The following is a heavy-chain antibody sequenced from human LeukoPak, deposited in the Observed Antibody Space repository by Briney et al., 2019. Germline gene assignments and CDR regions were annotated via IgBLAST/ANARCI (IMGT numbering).Heavy chain of an antibody. CDR1: GFTFSTYA. J-gene: IGHJ4*02. CDR3: ARRKEELRDGGYVGGALGY. CDR2: ISYDGSNK. V-gene: IGHV3-30-3*01. Sequence: GGSLRLSCAASGFTFSTYAMHWVRQAPGKGLEWVAAISYDGSNKYYADSVKGRFTISRDNSKNTLYLQMNSLRAEDTAVYYCARRKEELRDGGYVGGALGYWGQGTLVTVSS. D-gene: IGHD5-12*01.